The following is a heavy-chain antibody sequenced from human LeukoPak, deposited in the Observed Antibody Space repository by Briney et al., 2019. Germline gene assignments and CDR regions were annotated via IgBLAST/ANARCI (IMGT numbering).Heavy chain of an antibody. Sequence: SVKVSCKASGGTFSSYAISWVRQAPGQGLEWMGGIIPIFGTANYAQKLQGRVTITADESTSTAYMELSSLRSEDTAVYYCARVRSTTGSYYYMDVWGKGTTVTVSS. D-gene: IGHD3-10*01. V-gene: IGHV1-69*01. CDR1: GGTFSSYA. CDR2: IIPIFGTA. J-gene: IGHJ6*03. CDR3: ARVRSTTGSYYYMDV.